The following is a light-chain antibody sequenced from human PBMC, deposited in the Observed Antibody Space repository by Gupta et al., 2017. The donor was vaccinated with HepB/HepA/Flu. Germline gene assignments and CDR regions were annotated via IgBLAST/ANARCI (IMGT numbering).Light chain of an antibody. Sequence: QSAPTQPRSVSGSPRQSVTISCTGTSSDVGAYNYVSWYQHHPAKAPKLIIYDVSKWPSGVPDRFSGSKFGNTASLTISGLQDEDEADYYCFSYTASDTWVFGGGTKLTVL. CDR2: DVS. CDR3: FSYTASDTWV. V-gene: IGLV2-11*01. CDR1: SSDVGAYNY. J-gene: IGLJ3*02.